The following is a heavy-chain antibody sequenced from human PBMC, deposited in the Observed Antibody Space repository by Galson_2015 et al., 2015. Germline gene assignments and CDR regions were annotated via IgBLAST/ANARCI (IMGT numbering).Heavy chain of an antibody. CDR3: ARDLGYDFWSGYPDY. D-gene: IGHD3-3*01. V-gene: IGHV3-33*01. CDR1: GFTFSSYG. Sequence: LRLSCAASGFTFSSYGMHWVRQAPGKGLEWVAVIWYDGSNKYYADSVKGRFTISRDNSKNTLYLQMNSLRAEDTAVYYCARDLGYDFWSGYPDYWGQGTLVTVSS. CDR2: IWYDGSNK. J-gene: IGHJ4*02.